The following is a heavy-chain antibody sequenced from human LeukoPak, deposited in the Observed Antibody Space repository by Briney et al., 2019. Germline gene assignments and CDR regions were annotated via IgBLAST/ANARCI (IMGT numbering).Heavy chain of an antibody. J-gene: IGHJ6*03. CDR1: GYSISSGYY. Sequence: SDTLSLTRTVSGYSISSGYYWSSIRQPPGTGLEWIGYIYYSGSTNYNPSLKSRVTIAVHTSKNQFSLKLSSETAADTAVYYCARYTTMLGYYYMDVWGKGTTVTISS. D-gene: IGHD2-2*01. V-gene: IGHV4-61*01. CDR3: ARYTTMLGYYYMDV. CDR2: IYYSGST.